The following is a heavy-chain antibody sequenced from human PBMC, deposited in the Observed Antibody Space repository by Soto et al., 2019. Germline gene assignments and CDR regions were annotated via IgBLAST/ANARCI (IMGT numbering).Heavy chain of an antibody. CDR2: ISYDGSNK. CDR1: GFTFSSYA. V-gene: IGHV3-30-3*01. J-gene: IGHJ4*02. D-gene: IGHD5-18*01. CDR3: ARDTAMVQDY. Sequence: QVQLVESGGGVVQPRRSLRLSCAASGFTFSSYAMHWVRQAPGKGLEWVAVISYDGSNKYYADSVKGRFTISRDNSKNTLYLQMNSLRAEDTAVYYCARDTAMVQDYWGQGTLVTVSS.